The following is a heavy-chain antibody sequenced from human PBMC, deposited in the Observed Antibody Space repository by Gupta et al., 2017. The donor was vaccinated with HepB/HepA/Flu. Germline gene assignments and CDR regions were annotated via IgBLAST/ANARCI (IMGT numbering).Heavy chain of an antibody. V-gene: IGHV3-53*01. CDR1: GFTFSDNY. Sequence: EVQLVESGGGQIQPGGSLRLSCAASGFTFSDNYMSWVRQAPGKRPEWVSVIYSGGSRLYAVAGNGRFTIYRDKSKRTLYLQMKRLSDAADALCYCFSQPRREISKDHFELWGQGTMVLVSS. CDR2: IYSGGSR. D-gene: IGHD1-26*01. J-gene: IGHJ3*01. CDR3: FSQPRREISKDHFEL.